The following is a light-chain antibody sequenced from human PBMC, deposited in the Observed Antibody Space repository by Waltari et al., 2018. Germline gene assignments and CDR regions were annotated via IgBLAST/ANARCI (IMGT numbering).Light chain of an antibody. Sequence: QSALTQPASVSGSPGQSISLSRTGTSSHVGRYNLVSVYQHHPGKAPKLMIYEGTKRPSGVSNRFSGSKSVNTASLTISGLQAEDEADYYCCSYAGSGTFVVFGGGTKLTVL. J-gene: IGLJ2*01. V-gene: IGLV2-23*03. CDR3: CSYAGSGTFVV. CDR1: SSHVGRYNL. CDR2: EGT.